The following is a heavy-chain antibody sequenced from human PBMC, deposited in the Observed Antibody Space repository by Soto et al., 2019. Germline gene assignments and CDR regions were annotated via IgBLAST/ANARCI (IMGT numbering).Heavy chain of an antibody. Sequence: QVQLVQSGAEVKKPGSSVKVSCEASGGSFTSYVFTWVRQAPGQGLEWMGRVIPIQGTANYALKFQDRVTITADKPTNKVYMELRSLRPEDTALYYCAKSLVFEGHAYMDVWGKGTTVTVSS. CDR1: GGSFTSYV. CDR2: VIPIQGTA. V-gene: IGHV1-69*08. CDR3: AKSLVFEGHAYMDV. J-gene: IGHJ6*03. D-gene: IGHD3-3*01.